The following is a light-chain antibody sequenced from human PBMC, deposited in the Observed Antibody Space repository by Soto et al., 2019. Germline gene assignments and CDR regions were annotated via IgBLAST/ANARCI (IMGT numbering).Light chain of an antibody. CDR2: DDN. V-gene: IGLV6-57*01. Sequence: NFMLTQPHSVSESPGQTVIISCTRSSGSIASNYVQWYQQHQGSSPTTVIYDDNQRPSWVPARFSGCINSCNNSSSIIIYGLETEDDADYFCQSYDATTQVFGGGTKLTVL. CDR3: QSYDATTQV. CDR1: SGSIASNY. J-gene: IGLJ3*02.